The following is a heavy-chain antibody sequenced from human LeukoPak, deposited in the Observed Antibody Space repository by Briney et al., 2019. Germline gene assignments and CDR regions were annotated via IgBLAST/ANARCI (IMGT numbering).Heavy chain of an antibody. Sequence: GGSLRLSCVASGFTFDIYAMSWVRQAPGKGLEWVSAISGSGGSTYYADSVKGRFTISRDNSKNTLYLQMNSLRAEDTAVYYCAKGGLRYFDWTRRNDAFDIWGQGTMVTVSS. CDR3: AKGGLRYFDWTRRNDAFDI. D-gene: IGHD3-9*01. CDR2: ISGSGGST. CDR1: GFTFDIYA. V-gene: IGHV3-23*01. J-gene: IGHJ3*02.